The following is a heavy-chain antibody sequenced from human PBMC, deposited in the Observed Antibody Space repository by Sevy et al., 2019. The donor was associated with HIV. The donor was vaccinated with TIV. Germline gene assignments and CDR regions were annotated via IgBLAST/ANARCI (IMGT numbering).Heavy chain of an antibody. D-gene: IGHD3-3*01. CDR1: GGSISSSSYY. CDR3: AGHGYYDFWSGYSTSGTGYYYYGMDV. CDR2: IYYSGST. Sequence: SETLSLTCTVSGGSISSSSYYWGWIRQPPGKGLEWIGSIYYSGSTYYNPSLKSPVTISVDTSKNQFSLKLSSVTAADTAVYYCAGHGYYDFWSGYSTSGTGYYYYGMDVWGQGTTVTVSS. V-gene: IGHV4-39*01. J-gene: IGHJ6*02.